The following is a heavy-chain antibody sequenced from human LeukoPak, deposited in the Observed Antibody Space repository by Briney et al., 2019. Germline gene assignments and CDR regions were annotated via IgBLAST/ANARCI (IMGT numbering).Heavy chain of an antibody. V-gene: IGHV3-21*01. CDR1: GFTFSSYN. CDR2: ITSSSSYI. D-gene: IGHD6-13*01. J-gene: IGHJ4*02. Sequence: GGSLRLSCAASGFTFSSYNMNWVRQAPGKGLEWVSSITSSSSYIYYADSVKGRFTISRDNAKNSLYLQMNSLRAEDTAVYYCARDAAAAGSAYFDYWGQGTLVTVSS. CDR3: ARDAAAAGSAYFDY.